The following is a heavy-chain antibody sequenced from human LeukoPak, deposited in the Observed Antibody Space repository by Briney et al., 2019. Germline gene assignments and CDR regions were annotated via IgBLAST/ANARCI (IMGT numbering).Heavy chain of an antibody. CDR1: GFTFSSYE. V-gene: IGHV3-48*03. D-gene: IGHD6-13*01. CDR2: ISSSGSTI. J-gene: IGHJ5*02. CDR3: ARGGSSWYYWFDP. Sequence: GGSLRLSCAASGFTFSSYEMNWVRQAPGKGLEWVSYISSSGSTIYYADSVKGRFTISRDNSKNTLYLQMNSLRAEDRAVYYCARGGSSWYYWFDPWGQGTLVTVSS.